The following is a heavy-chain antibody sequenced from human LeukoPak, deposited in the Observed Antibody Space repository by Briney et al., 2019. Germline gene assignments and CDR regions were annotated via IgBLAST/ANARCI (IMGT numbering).Heavy chain of an antibody. D-gene: IGHD5-12*01. J-gene: IGHJ3*02. CDR3: AKDSGYEKAFDI. V-gene: IGHV3-9*01. CDR1: GFTFDDYG. Sequence: TGGSLRLSCAASGFTFDDYGMHWVRQAPGKGLEWVSGISWNSGSVGYADSVKGRFTISRDNSKNTLYLQMNSLRAEDTAVYYCAKDSGYEKAFDIWGQGTMVTVSS. CDR2: ISWNSGSV.